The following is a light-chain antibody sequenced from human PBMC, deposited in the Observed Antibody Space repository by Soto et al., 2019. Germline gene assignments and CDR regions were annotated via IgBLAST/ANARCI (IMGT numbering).Light chain of an antibody. CDR2: EGT. Sequence: QSALTQPASVSGSPGQSITISCTGTSSDIGRYKFVSWFQQHPGKAPKLMIFEGTNRPSGIYNRFSGSKSGNTASLTISGLQAEDEAIYFCSSPTNTNTHVIFGGGTQLTVL. V-gene: IGLV2-14*01. CDR1: SSDIGRYKF. CDR3: SSPTNTNTHVI. J-gene: IGLJ2*01.